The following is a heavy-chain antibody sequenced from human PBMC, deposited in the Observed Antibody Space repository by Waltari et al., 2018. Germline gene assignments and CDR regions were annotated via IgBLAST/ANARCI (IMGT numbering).Heavy chain of an antibody. D-gene: IGHD1-26*01. Sequence: QVQLVQSGAEVKKPGASVKVSCKASGYTFTSYDLNWMRQATGQGREWIGWINPNRGNTGYAQTFQGRVTSTRNTSISTAYIARSSLRSEDTAVYYCARGLWYSVSALADAFDIWGQGTIVTVSS. J-gene: IGHJ3*02. CDR1: GYTFTSYD. CDR2: INPNRGNT. CDR3: ARGLWYSVSALADAFDI. V-gene: IGHV1-8*03.